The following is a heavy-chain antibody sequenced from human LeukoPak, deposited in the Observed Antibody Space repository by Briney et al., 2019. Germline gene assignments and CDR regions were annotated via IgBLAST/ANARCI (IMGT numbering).Heavy chain of an antibody. CDR1: GASVSSYY. V-gene: IGHV4-59*02. CDR3: ARVGSDFYYYYYMDV. CDR2: IYYSGST. Sequence: SETLSLTCTVSGASVSSYYWSWIRQPPGKGLEWIGYIYYSGSTNYNPSLKSRVTISVDTSKNQFSLKLSSVTAADTAVYYCARVGSDFYYYYYMDVWGKGTTVTVSS. J-gene: IGHJ6*03. D-gene: IGHD2-15*01.